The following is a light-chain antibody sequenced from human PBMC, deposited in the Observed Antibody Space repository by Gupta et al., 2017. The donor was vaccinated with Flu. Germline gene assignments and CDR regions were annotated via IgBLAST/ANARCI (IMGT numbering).Light chain of an antibody. CDR3: QHRCNFPVT. Sequence: PATLFWSPGERATLYCRASQSVYNYVAWYQQKPGPAPRLLIYDASNRANGFPARFSGSGFGTEFTLTISSREPEDFAVYYCQHRCNFPVTFGGGTKVDIK. J-gene: IGKJ4*01. CDR2: DAS. V-gene: IGKV3-11*01. CDR1: QSVYNY.